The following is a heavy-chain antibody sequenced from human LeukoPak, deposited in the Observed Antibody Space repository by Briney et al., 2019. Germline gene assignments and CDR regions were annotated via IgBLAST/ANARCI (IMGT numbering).Heavy chain of an antibody. CDR1: GFTFSSYS. V-gene: IGHV3-21*01. CDR2: ISSSSSYI. Sequence: GGSLRLSCAASGFTFSSYSMNWVRQAPGKGLEWVSSISSSSSYIYYADSVKGRFTISRDNAKNSLYLQMNSLRAEDTAVYYCARDPILTGYHNWFDPWGQGTLVSVSS. D-gene: IGHD3-9*01. J-gene: IGHJ5*02. CDR3: ARDPILTGYHNWFDP.